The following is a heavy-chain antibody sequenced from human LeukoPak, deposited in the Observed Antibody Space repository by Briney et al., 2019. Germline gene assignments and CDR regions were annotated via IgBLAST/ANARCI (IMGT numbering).Heavy chain of an antibody. CDR1: GFTFSSYG. CDR2: IRYDGSNK. Sequence: GSLRLSCAASGFTFSSYGMHWVRQAPGKGLEWVAFIRYDGSNKYYADSVKGRFTISRDNSKNTLYLQMNSLRAEDTAVYYCAKDLDRYCSGGSCYADYWGQGTLVTVSS. V-gene: IGHV3-30*02. CDR3: AKDLDRYCSGGSCYADY. J-gene: IGHJ4*02. D-gene: IGHD2-15*01.